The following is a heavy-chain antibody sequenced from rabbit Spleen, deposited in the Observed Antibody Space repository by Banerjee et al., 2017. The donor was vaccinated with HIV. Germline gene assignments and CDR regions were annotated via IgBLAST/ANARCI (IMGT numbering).Heavy chain of an antibody. CDR2: IYAGSSGNT. V-gene: IGHV1S40*01. CDR3: ARDCYIYGVAGYGFGYRTRLDL. D-gene: IGHD6-1*01. Sequence: QSLEESGGDLVKPGASLTLTCTASGFTLSSCYMCWVRQAPGKGLEWIACIYAGSSGNTYYASWAKGRFTISKTSSTTVTLQMTSLTAADTATYFCARDCYIYGVAGYGFGYRTRLDLWGQGTLVT. CDR1: GFTLSSCY. J-gene: IGHJ3*01.